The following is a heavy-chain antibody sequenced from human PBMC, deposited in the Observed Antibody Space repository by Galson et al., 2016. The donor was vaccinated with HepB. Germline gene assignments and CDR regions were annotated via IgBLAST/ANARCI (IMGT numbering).Heavy chain of an antibody. CDR1: GFTFSSYS. CDR3: ARDHLWAFDY. Sequence: SLRLSCAASGFTFSSYSMNWVRQAPGKGLEWVSYISSGAIYYSDSVKGRFTISRDNAKNSLYLQMNCLRAEDTSVYYCARDHLWAFDYWGQGTLVTVSS. D-gene: IGHD7-27*01. J-gene: IGHJ4*02. CDR2: ISSGAI. V-gene: IGHV3-48*04.